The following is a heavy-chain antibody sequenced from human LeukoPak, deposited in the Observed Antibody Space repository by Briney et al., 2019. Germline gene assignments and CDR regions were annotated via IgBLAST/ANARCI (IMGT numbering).Heavy chain of an antibody. D-gene: IGHD6-19*01. CDR3: ARATVAGFYYFDY. Sequence: SETLSLTCAVSGVSISSSNWWSWVRQPPGKGLEWIGEIYHSGSTNYNPSLKSRVTISVDKSKNQFSLKLSSVTAADTAVYYCARATVAGFYYFDYWGQGTLVTVSS. CDR2: IYHSGST. V-gene: IGHV4-4*02. J-gene: IGHJ4*02. CDR1: GVSISSSNW.